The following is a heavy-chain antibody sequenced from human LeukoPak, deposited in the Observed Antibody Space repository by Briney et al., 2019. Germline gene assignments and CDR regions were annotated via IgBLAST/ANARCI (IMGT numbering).Heavy chain of an antibody. CDR2: IYHSGST. V-gene: IGHV4-38-2*02. J-gene: IGHJ4*02. CDR3: ARDYGDYVIGY. Sequence: PSETLSLTCTVSGYSISSGYYWGWIRQPPGKGLEWIGSIYHSGSTYYNPSLKSRVTISVDTSKNQFSLKLSSVTAADTAVYYCARDYGDYVIGYWGQGTLVTVSS. CDR1: GYSISSGYY. D-gene: IGHD4-17*01.